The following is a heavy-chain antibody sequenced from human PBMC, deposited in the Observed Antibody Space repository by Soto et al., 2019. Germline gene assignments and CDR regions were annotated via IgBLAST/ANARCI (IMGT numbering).Heavy chain of an antibody. CDR1: GGSMSSYY. J-gene: IGHJ5*02. Sequence: SETLSLTCTVSGGSMSSYYWTWIRQPAGKGLEWIGRFYTTGRASYNPSLKGRLTLSGDTSKNQFSLRLGSVTAADTAVYYCAREPIVEGPPGYNWFDPWGQGVLVTVSS. D-gene: IGHD3-22*01. V-gene: IGHV4-4*07. CDR2: FYTTGRA. CDR3: AREPIVEGPPGYNWFDP.